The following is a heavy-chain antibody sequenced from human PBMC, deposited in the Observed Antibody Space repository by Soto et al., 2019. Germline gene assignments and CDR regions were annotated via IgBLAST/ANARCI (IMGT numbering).Heavy chain of an antibody. CDR3: ARLMGSSFFYYFDY. D-gene: IGHD6-6*01. CDR1: GFTVSSNY. J-gene: IGHJ4*02. CDR2: IYSGGST. Sequence: GGSLRLSCAASGFTVSSNYMSWVRQAPGKGLEWVSVIYSGGSTYYADYVKGRFTISRHNSKNTLYLQMNSLRAEDTAVYYCARLMGSSFFYYFDYWGQGTLVTVSS. V-gene: IGHV3-53*04.